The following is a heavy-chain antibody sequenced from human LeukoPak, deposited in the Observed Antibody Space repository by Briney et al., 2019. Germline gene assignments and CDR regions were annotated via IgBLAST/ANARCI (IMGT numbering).Heavy chain of an antibody. CDR2: ISWNSGSI. CDR3: ARVTSYGYDY. V-gene: IGHV3-9*01. J-gene: IGHJ4*02. CDR1: GFTFDDYA. D-gene: IGHD5-18*01. Sequence: GGSLRFSCAASGFTFDDYAMHWVRQAPGKGLEWVSGISWNSGSIGYADSVKGRFTISRDNAKNSLYLQMNSLRAEDTALYYCARVTSYGYDYWGQGTLVTVSS.